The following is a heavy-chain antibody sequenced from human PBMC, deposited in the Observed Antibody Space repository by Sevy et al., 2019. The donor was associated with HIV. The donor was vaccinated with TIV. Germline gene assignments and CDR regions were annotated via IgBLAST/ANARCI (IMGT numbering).Heavy chain of an antibody. D-gene: IGHD6-19*01. CDR2: ISYGGTNK. Sequence: GGSLRLSCAASGFTFSNYGIHWVRQAPGKGLEWLAAISYGGTNKYYTDSVKGRFTISRDNSKNTLYLQMNSLRAEDTAVNFCAKDASSQWLNYFFDYWGQGTLVTVSS. CDR1: GFTFSNYG. V-gene: IGHV3-30*18. CDR3: AKDASSQWLNYFFDY. J-gene: IGHJ4*02.